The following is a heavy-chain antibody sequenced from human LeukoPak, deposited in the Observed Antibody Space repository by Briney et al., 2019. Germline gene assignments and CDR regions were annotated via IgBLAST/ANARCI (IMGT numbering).Heavy chain of an antibody. CDR2: ISYDGSNE. J-gene: IGHJ4*02. CDR1: GFTFSSYG. Sequence: GGSLRLSCEASGFTFSSYGMHWVRQAPGKGLEWVAFISYDGSNENIADSVKGRFIISRDNSKNTLYLQMNSLRAEDTAVYYCAKGPAPRLGEFSYHALVDYWGQGTLVTVSS. D-gene: IGHD3-16*02. CDR3: AKGPAPRLGEFSYHALVDY. V-gene: IGHV3-30*18.